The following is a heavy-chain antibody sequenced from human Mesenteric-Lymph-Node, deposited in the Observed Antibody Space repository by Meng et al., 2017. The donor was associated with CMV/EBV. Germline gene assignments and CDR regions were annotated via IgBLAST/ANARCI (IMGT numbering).Heavy chain of an antibody. J-gene: IGHJ4*02. CDR2: ISSSSSYI. V-gene: IGHV3-21*01. Sequence: GESLKISCAASGFTFSSYSMNWVRQAPGKGLEWVSSISSSSSYIYYADSVKGRFTISRDNAKNSLYLQMNSLRAEDTAVYYCATPSRQYSGSYWGQGTLVTVFS. CDR3: ATPSRQYSGSY. D-gene: IGHD1-26*01. CDR1: GFTFSSYS.